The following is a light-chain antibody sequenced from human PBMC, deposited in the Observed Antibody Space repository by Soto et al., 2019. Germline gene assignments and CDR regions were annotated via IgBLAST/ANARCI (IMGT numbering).Light chain of an antibody. CDR3: QQLKSSPYT. CDR2: TAS. J-gene: IGKJ2*01. CDR1: QDINSY. V-gene: IGKV1-9*01. Sequence: IQLTQSPSSLSASVGDRVTITCRASQDINSYLAWYQQKPGKAPKLLIYTASTLQTGVPSGFSGAGSGTDFTLTINSPQPEDIATYYCQQLKSSPYTFGQGTKLEI.